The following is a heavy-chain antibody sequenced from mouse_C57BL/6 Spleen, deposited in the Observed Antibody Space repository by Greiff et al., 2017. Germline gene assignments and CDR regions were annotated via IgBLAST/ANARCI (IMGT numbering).Heavy chain of an antibody. CDR1: GYTFTDYN. J-gene: IGHJ2*01. CDR3: ARQDYGSSPFDY. Sequence: EVQLQQSGPELVKPGASVKMSCKASGYTFTDYNMHWVKQSHGKSLEWIGYINPNNGGTSYNQKFKGKATLTVNKSSSTAYMERRRLTSEDSAVYYWARQDYGSSPFDYWGQGTTLTVSS. V-gene: IGHV1-22*01. D-gene: IGHD1-1*01. CDR2: INPNNGGT.